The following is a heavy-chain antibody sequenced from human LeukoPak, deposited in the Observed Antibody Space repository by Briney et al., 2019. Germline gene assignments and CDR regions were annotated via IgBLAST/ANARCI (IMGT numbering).Heavy chain of an antibody. Sequence: GSLRLSRAASGFTFSSYSMNWVRQAPGKGLEWVSSISSSSSYIYYADSVKGRFTISRDNAKNSLYLQMNSLRAEDTAVYYCARESGSGTPFDYWGQGTLVTVSS. D-gene: IGHD3-10*01. CDR1: GFTFSSYS. CDR2: ISSSSSYI. V-gene: IGHV3-21*01. CDR3: ARESGSGTPFDY. J-gene: IGHJ4*02.